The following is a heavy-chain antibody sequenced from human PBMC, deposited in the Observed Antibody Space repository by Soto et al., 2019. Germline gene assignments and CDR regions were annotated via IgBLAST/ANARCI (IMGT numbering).Heavy chain of an antibody. CDR3: ARALGSSGPRAFDI. J-gene: IGHJ3*02. V-gene: IGHV1-18*01. Sequence: ASVKVSCKASGYIFTGYGISWVRQAPGQRLEWMGWINAYNGNTKYAQKFQGRVTMTRDTSTSTAYMELRSLRSEDTAVYYCARALGSSGPRAFDIWGQGTMVTVSS. CDR1: GYIFTGYG. D-gene: IGHD6-19*01. CDR2: INAYNGNT.